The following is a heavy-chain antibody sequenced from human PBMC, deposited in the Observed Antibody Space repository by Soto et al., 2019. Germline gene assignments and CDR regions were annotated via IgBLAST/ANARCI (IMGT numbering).Heavy chain of an antibody. J-gene: IGHJ3*02. V-gene: IGHV3-23*01. D-gene: IGHD3-10*01. CDR2: ISGSGGST. Sequence: GGSLRLSCAASGFTFSSYAMSWVRQAPGKGLEWVSAISGSGGSTYYADSVKGRFTISSDNSKNTLYLQMNSLRAEDRAVYCGSKYLSQGGGVTMVRGSAFDIWGQGTMVTVSS. CDR1: GFTFSSYA. CDR3: SKYLSQGGGVTMVRGSAFDI.